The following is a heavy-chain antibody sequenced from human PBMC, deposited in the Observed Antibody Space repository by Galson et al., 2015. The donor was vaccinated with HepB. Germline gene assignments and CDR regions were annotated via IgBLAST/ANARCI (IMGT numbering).Heavy chain of an antibody. Sequence: SLRLSCAASGFTFSSYGMHWVRQAPGKGLEWVAVISYDGSNKYYADSVKGRFTISRDNSKNTLYLQMNSLRAEDTAVYYCAKDQEYYYDSSGYYYRYYYYYGMDVWGQGTTVTVSS. D-gene: IGHD3-22*01. J-gene: IGHJ6*02. CDR3: AKDQEYYYDSSGYYYRYYYYYGMDV. CDR2: ISYDGSNK. V-gene: IGHV3-30*18. CDR1: GFTFSSYG.